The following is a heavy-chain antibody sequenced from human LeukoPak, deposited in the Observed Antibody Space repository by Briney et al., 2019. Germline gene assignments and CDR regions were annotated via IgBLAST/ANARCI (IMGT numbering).Heavy chain of an antibody. J-gene: IGHJ5*02. CDR2: IYYSGST. CDR3: ARQYQLPFDP. Sequence: PSETPSLTCTVSGGSISSSSYYWGWIRQPPGKGLEWIGSIYYSGSTYYNPSLKSRVTISVDTSKNQFSLKLSSVTAADTAVYYCARQYQLPFDPWGQGTLVTVSS. CDR1: GGSISSSSYY. D-gene: IGHD2-2*01. V-gene: IGHV4-39*01.